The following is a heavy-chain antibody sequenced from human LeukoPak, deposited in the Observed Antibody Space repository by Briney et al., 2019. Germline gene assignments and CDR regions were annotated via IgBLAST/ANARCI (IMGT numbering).Heavy chain of an antibody. Sequence: ASVKVSCKASGYTFTSYGISWVRQAPGQGLEWMGWISAYNGNTNYAQKLQGRVTMTTDTSTSTAYMELRSLRSDDTAVYYCARGRTYYDFWSGYYYGMDVWGQGTTVTVSS. V-gene: IGHV1-18*01. J-gene: IGHJ6*02. CDR1: GYTFTSYG. D-gene: IGHD3-3*01. CDR3: ARGRTYYDFWSGYYYGMDV. CDR2: ISAYNGNT.